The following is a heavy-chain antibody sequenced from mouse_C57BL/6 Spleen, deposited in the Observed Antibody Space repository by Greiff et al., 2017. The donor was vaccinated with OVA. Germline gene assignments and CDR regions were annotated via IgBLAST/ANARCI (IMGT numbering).Heavy chain of an antibody. D-gene: IGHD1-1*01. V-gene: IGHV1-22*01. J-gene: IGHJ1*03. Sequence: EVKLMESGPELVKPGASVKMSCKASGYTFTDYNMHWVKQSHGKSLEWIGYINPNYGGTSYNQKFKGKATLTVNKSSSTAYMELRSLTSEDSAVYYCARGGSSWDWYFDVWGTGTTVTVSS. CDR3: ARGGSSWDWYFDV. CDR1: GYTFTDYN. CDR2: INPNYGGT.